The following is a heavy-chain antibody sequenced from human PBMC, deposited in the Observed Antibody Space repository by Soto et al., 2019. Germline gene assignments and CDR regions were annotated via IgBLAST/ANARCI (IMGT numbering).Heavy chain of an antibody. D-gene: IGHD2-2*01. V-gene: IGHV4-59*01. CDR3: ARQLQDTSFDY. Sequence: PSETLSLTCTVSGGSISSYYWSWIRQPPGKGLEWIGYIYYSGSTNYNPSLKSRVTISVDTSKNQFSLKLSSVTAADTAVYYCARQLQDTSFDYWGQGTLVTVSS. J-gene: IGHJ4*02. CDR1: GGSISSYY. CDR2: IYYSGST.